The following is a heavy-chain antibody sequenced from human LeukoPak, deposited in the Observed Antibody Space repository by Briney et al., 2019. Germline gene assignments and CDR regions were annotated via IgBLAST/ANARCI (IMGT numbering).Heavy chain of an antibody. CDR2: ISAYNGDT. V-gene: IGHV1-18*01. CDR1: GYTFTSYS. D-gene: IGHD6-6*01. J-gene: IGHJ4*02. Sequence: ASVKVSCKASGYTFTSYSISWVRQAPGQGREGVGWISAYNGDTNYAQKLQGRVTMTTDTSTSTAYMELRSLRSDDTAVYYCARKIAARPAYFDYWGRGTLVTVSS. CDR3: ARKIAARPAYFDY.